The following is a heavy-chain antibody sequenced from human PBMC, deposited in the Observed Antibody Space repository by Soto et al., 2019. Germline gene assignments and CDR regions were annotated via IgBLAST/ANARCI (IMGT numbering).Heavy chain of an antibody. Sequence: SETLSLTCTVSGGSISSYYWSRIRQPPGKGLEWIGYIYYSGSTNYNPSLKSRVTISVDTSKNQFSLKLSSVTAADTAVYYCARVGAIPGHYGMDVWGQGTTVTVSS. CDR1: GGSISSYY. V-gene: IGHV4-59*01. J-gene: IGHJ6*02. CDR2: IYYSGST. D-gene: IGHD4-17*01. CDR3: ARVGAIPGHYGMDV.